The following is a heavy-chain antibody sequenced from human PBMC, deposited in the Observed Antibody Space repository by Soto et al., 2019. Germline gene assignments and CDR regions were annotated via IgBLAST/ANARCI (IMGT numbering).Heavy chain of an antibody. CDR3: ARDPYYYDSSGYYYGMDV. J-gene: IGHJ6*02. CDR2: IIPIFGTA. CDR1: GGTFSSYA. Sequence: ASVKVSCKASGGTFSSYAISWVRQAPGQGLEWMGGIIPIFGTANYAQKFQGRVTITADESTSTAYMELSSLRSEDTAVYYCARDPYYYDSSGYYYGMDVWGQGTRVTVSS. D-gene: IGHD3-22*01. V-gene: IGHV1-69*13.